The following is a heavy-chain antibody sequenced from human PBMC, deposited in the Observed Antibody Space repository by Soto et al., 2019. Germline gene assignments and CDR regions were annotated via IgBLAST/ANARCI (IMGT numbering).Heavy chain of an antibody. Sequence: QVQLVQSGAEVRKPGASVTVSCRSSGDSFNDYYIHWVRQAPGLGFEWMGWINPNGGVTKYAQKFQGWVSMTRATSIRTVYMQLSRLRSDDTAVYYCARESGGATATLDYYYFYMDVWGTGTTVTVSS. J-gene: IGHJ6*03. CDR1: GDSFNDYY. V-gene: IGHV1-2*04. CDR3: ARESGGATATLDYYYFYMDV. D-gene: IGHD5-12*01. CDR2: INPNGGVT.